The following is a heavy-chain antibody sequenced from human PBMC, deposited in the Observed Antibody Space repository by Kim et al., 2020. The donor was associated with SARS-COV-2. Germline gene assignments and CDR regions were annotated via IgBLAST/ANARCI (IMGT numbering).Heavy chain of an antibody. D-gene: IGHD1-26*01. J-gene: IGHJ4*02. CDR3: AKDLLWVGATRLLDY. Sequence: DSVKGRFTISRDNSKNTLYLQMNSLRAEDTAVYYCAKDLLWVGATRLLDYWGQGTLVTVSS. V-gene: IGHV3-23*01.